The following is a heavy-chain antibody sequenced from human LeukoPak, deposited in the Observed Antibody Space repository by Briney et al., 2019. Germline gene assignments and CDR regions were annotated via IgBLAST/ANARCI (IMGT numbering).Heavy chain of an antibody. CDR3: AREGRAYGDYYFDY. V-gene: IGHV3-66*01. Sequence: GGSLRLSCTASGFTFSSYSMNWVRQAPGKGLEWVSLIYSGGSTYYADSVKGRFTISRDNSKNTLYLQMNSLRAEDTAVYYCAREGRAYGDYYFDYWGQGTLVTVSS. D-gene: IGHD4-17*01. CDR1: GFTFSSYS. J-gene: IGHJ4*02. CDR2: IYSGGST.